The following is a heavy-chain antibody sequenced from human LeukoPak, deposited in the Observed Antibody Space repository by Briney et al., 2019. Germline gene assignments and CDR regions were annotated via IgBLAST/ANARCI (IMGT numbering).Heavy chain of an antibody. D-gene: IGHD3-10*01. J-gene: IGHJ4*02. CDR1: GGSFSGYY. V-gene: IGHV4-34*01. CDR3: ARGRVVRGVIFDY. Sequence: SETLSLTCAVYGGSFSGYYLSWIRQPPGKGLEWIGEINHSGSTNYNPSLKSRVTISVDTSKNQFSLKLSSVTAADTAVYYCARGRVVRGVIFDYWGQGTLVTVSS. CDR2: INHSGST.